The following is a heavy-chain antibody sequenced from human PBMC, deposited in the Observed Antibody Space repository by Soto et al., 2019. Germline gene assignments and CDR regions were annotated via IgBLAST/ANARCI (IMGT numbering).Heavy chain of an antibody. J-gene: IGHJ4*02. Sequence: QVQLQQWGAGLLKPSETLSLTCAVYGGSFSGYYWSWIRQPPGKGLEWIGEINHSGSTNYNPSLKSRVTISVDTSKNQFSLKLSSVTAADTAVYYCARGDAVAGEDYWGQGTLVTVSS. CDR1: GGSFSGYY. V-gene: IGHV4-34*01. CDR2: INHSGST. CDR3: ARGDAVAGEDY. D-gene: IGHD6-19*01.